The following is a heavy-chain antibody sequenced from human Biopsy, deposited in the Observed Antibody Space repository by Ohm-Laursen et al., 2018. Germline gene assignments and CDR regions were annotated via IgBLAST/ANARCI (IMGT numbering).Heavy chain of an antibody. CDR2: ISDSGGST. J-gene: IGHJ4*02. V-gene: IGHV3-23*01. CDR1: GFTFSDFY. D-gene: IGHD2-2*02. CDR3: AKARSGSSNSCYNY. Sequence: GSLRLSCAATGFTFSDFYMSWIRQAPGKGLEWVSGISDSGGSTYYADSVKGRLTISRDNSKNTLYLEMNSLRAEDTAIYYCAKARSGSSNSCYNYWGQGTLVIVSS.